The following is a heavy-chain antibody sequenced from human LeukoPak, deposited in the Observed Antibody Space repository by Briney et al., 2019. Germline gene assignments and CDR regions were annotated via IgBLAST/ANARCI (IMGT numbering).Heavy chain of an antibody. J-gene: IGHJ4*02. CDR1: GFTFSSYG. V-gene: IGHV3-33*01. Sequence: GGSLRLSCAASGFTFSSYGMHWVRQAPGKGLEWVAVIWYDGSNKYYADSVKGRFTISRDNSKNTLYLQMNSLRAEDTAVYYCARDIGDNYYDSSGTNYFDYWGQGTLVTVSS. D-gene: IGHD3-22*01. CDR2: IWYDGSNK. CDR3: ARDIGDNYYDSSGTNYFDY.